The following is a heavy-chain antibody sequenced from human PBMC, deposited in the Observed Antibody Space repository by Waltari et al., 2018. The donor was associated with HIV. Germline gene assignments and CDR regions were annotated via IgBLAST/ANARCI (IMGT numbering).Heavy chain of an antibody. CDR3: AKDIFPTTVTTSPFDY. Sequence: EVQLVESGGGLVQPGRSLRLSCAASGFTFDDYAMPWVRQAPGKGLEWVSGISWNSGSIGYADSVKGRFTISRDNAKNSLYLQMNNLRAEDTALYYCAKDIFPTTVTTSPFDYWGQGTLVTVSS. V-gene: IGHV3-9*01. D-gene: IGHD4-17*01. J-gene: IGHJ4*02. CDR2: ISWNSGSI. CDR1: GFTFDDYA.